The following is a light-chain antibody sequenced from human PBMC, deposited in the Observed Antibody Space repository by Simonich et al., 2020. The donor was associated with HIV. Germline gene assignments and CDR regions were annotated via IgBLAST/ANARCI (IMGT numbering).Light chain of an antibody. J-gene: IGKJ1*01. Sequence: DIVMTQSPDSLAVSLGERATINCKSSQSVLYSSNNKNYLAWYQQKPRQPPKLLIYWASTRESGVPDRFSGSGSGTDFTLTISSLQAEDVAVYYCQQYYSTPGTFGQWTKVEIK. CDR3: QQYYSTPGT. V-gene: IGKV4-1*01. CDR2: WAS. CDR1: QSVLYSSNNKNY.